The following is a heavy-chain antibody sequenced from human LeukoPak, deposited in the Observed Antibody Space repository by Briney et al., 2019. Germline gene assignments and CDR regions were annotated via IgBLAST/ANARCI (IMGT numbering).Heavy chain of an antibody. CDR3: ARGRTGSGYYLFDY. CDR2: IIPIFGTA. CDR1: GGTFSSCA. D-gene: IGHD3-22*01. Sequence: SVKVSCKASGGTFSSCAISWVRQAPGQGLEWMGGIIPIFGTANYAQKFQGRVTITTDESTSTDYMELSSLRSEDTAVYYCARGRTGSGYYLFDYWGQGTLVTVSS. V-gene: IGHV1-69*05. J-gene: IGHJ4*02.